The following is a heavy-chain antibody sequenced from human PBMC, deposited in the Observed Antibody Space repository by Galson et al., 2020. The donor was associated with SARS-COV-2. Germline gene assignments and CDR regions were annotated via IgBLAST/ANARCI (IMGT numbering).Heavy chain of an antibody. V-gene: IGHV2-5*02. CDR1: GFSLSSSGVG. J-gene: IGHJ3*01. D-gene: IGHD2-15*01. Sequence: SGPTLVKPTQTLTLTCTFSGFSLSSSGVGVGWIRQPPGKTLEWLSLIYWDEDERYSPSLKGRLSITKDTSKNQVVLVMTNMDPVDTATYYCARKRRVFCSGGTCYYDTFDVWGEGTMVTVSS. CDR3: ARKRRVFCSGGTCYYDTFDV. CDR2: IYWDEDE.